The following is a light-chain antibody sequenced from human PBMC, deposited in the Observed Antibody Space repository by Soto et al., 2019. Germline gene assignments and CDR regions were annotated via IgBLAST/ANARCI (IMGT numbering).Light chain of an antibody. CDR1: QAISSY. CDR2: ATS. Sequence: DIQWTQSPSFLSASVGDTVTITCRASQAISSYFAWYQQKPGKAPQLLIYATSTLRSGAPSRLSATRPGTAFTLTIRRLQPEDFATYLRPELIRASYPCGQGT. V-gene: IGKV1-9*01. J-gene: IGKJ2*01. CDR3: PELIRASYP.